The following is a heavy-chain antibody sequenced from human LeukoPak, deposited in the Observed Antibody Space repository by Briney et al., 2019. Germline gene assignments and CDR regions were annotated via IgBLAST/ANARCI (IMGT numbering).Heavy chain of an antibody. D-gene: IGHD3-22*01. Sequence: SVKVSCKASGYTFTGYYMHWVRQAPGQGLEWMGGIIPIFGTANYAQKFQGRVTITADESTSTAYMELSSLRSEDTAVYYCARAIDYYDSSGYLYYFDYWGQGTLVTVSS. J-gene: IGHJ4*02. CDR1: GYTFTGYY. CDR3: ARAIDYYDSSGYLYYFDY. CDR2: IIPIFGTA. V-gene: IGHV1-69*13.